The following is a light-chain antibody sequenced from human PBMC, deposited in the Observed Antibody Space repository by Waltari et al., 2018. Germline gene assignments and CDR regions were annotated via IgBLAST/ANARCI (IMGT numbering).Light chain of an antibody. J-gene: IGKJ4*01. Sequence: EIVLTQSPATLSVSPGETATLSCRASQNVNSYLAWYQQKPGQAPRLLISGAYTRATGSPARFSGSESGTEFTLTTSSRQSEDFVVYFCQQYNNWPLTFGGGTKVEV. CDR2: GAY. CDR1: QNVNSY. V-gene: IGKV3D-15*01. CDR3: QQYNNWPLT.